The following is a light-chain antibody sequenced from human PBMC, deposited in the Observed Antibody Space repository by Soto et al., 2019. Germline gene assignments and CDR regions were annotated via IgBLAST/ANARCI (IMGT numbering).Light chain of an antibody. CDR2: GAS. CDR3: QHYGSSPQT. J-gene: IGKJ1*01. Sequence: EIVLTQSPGTLSLSPGERATLSCRASQNVINSYLAWYQQKPCQAPRLLIYGASSRATGIPDRFSGSGSGTDFTLTISRLEPEDFAVYYCQHYGSSPQTFGQGTKVEIK. V-gene: IGKV3-20*01. CDR1: QNVINSY.